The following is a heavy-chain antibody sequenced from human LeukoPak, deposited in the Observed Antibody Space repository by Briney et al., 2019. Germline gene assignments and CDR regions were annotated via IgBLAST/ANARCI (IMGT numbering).Heavy chain of an antibody. CDR2: MYFNSGAT. CDR3: AREGSSGQDWYAFDV. Sequence: GASVRVSCKASGFTFTGYYVQWLRQAPGQGLEWVGWMYFNSGATRYAPKFQGRVTITRDTSISTAYMELSSLRPDDTAMYYCAREGSSGQDWYAFDVWGQETMVTVSS. CDR1: GFTFTGYY. V-gene: IGHV1-2*02. J-gene: IGHJ3*01. D-gene: IGHD5-12*01.